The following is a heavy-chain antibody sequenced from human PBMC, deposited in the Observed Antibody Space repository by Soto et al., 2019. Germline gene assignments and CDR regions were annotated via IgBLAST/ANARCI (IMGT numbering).Heavy chain of an antibody. V-gene: IGHV3-48*01. D-gene: IGHD6-13*01. CDR3: AREGSSRWYSYDY. Sequence: EVQLVESGGGLVQPGGSLRLSCAASGFTFSSYSMNWVRQAPGKGLAWVSYISSSSSTIYYAVSVKCRFTIPRDNAKNSMYLKMNCLRAEDTSVYYCAREGSSRWYSYDYRVQGILVTVSS. CDR2: ISSSSSTI. CDR1: GFTFSSYS. J-gene: IGHJ4*02.